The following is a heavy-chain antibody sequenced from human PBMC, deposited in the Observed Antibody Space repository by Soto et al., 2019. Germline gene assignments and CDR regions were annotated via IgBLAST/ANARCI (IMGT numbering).Heavy chain of an antibody. D-gene: IGHD5-18*01. J-gene: IGHJ3*02. CDR3: AKSAGYSYGFRGAAFDI. CDR1: GFTFSSYA. CDR2: ISGSGGST. Sequence: GGSLRLSCAASGFTFSSYAMSWVRQAPGKGLEWVSAISGSGGSTYYADSVKGRFTISRDNSKNTLYLQMNSLRAEDTAVYYCAKSAGYSYGFRGAAFDIWGQGTMVTVSS. V-gene: IGHV3-23*01.